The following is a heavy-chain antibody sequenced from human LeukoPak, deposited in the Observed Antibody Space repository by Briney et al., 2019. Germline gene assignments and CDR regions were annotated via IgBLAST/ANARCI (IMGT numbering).Heavy chain of an antibody. J-gene: IGHJ6*02. V-gene: IGHV4-59*01. CDR2: ISHTGRT. CDR3: ARDWAGYNSYYGMDV. Sequence: SGTLSLTCTVSGGPINNCHWTWLRQPPGKGLEWIGHISHTGRTNYSPSLKSRVTMSLDTSKHQFSLKLSAVTAADTAMYYCARDWAGYNSYYGMDVWGQGTTVTVSS. D-gene: IGHD5-24*01. CDR1: GGPINNCH.